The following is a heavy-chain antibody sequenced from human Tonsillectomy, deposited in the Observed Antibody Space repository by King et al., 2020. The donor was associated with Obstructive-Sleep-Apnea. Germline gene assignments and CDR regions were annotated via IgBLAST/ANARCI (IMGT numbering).Heavy chain of an antibody. CDR3: AKDLDTMIVVVILSFDY. CDR1: GFTFSSYA. CDR2: ISGSGGST. J-gene: IGHJ4*02. D-gene: IGHD3-22*01. V-gene: IGHV3-23*04. Sequence: VQLVESGGGLVQPGGSLRLSCAASGFTFSSYAMSWVRQAPGKGLEWVSAISGSGGSTYYADSVKGRFTISRDNSKNTLYLQMNSLRAEDTAVYYCAKDLDTMIVVVILSFDYWGQGTLVTVSS.